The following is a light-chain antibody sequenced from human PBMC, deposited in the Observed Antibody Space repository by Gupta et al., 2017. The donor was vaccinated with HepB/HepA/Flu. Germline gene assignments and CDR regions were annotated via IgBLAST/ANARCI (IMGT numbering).Light chain of an antibody. Sequence: DIQMTQSPSTLSASVGDRVTITCRASQNINVWLAWYQQKPGEAPKLLIYKASSLESGVPSRFGGSGSGTEFTLTISSLQPDDFATYFCQQYNTYSQTFGQGTKVEIK. CDR3: QQYNTYSQT. V-gene: IGKV1-5*03. CDR2: KAS. CDR1: QNINVW. J-gene: IGKJ1*01.